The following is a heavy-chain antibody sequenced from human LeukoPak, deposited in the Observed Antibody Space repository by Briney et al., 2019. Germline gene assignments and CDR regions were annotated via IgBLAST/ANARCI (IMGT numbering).Heavy chain of an antibody. CDR3: VKDNSGRYYAEYFDY. CDR2: ISGSGGST. CDR1: GFTFSSYG. D-gene: IGHD1-26*01. Sequence: GGSLRLSCAASGFTFSSYGMSWVRQAPGKGLEWVSSISGSGGSTYYADSVKGRFTVSRDNSKNTLYLQMNILRGEDTAVYYCVKDNSGRYYAEYFDYWGQGTLVTVSS. V-gene: IGHV3-23*01. J-gene: IGHJ1*01.